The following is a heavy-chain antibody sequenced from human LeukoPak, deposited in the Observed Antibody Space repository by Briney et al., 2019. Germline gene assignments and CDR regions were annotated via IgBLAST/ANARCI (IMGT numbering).Heavy chain of an antibody. V-gene: IGHV1-3*01. D-gene: IGHD3-22*01. J-gene: IGHJ6*02. Sequence: GASVKVSCKASGYTFTSYAMHWVRQAPGQRLEWMGWINAGNGNTKYSQKFQGRVTITRDTSASTAYMELSSLRSEDTAVYYCATVAHYYDSSGYPHKDYYYGMDVWGQGTTVTVSS. CDR2: INAGNGNT. CDR1: GYTFTSYA. CDR3: ATVAHYYDSSGYPHKDYYYGMDV.